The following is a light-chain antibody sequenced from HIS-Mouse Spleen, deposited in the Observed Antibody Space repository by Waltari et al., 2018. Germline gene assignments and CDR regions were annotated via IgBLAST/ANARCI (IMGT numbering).Light chain of an antibody. CDR1: QSVSSSY. CDR2: GAS. V-gene: IGKV3-20*01. J-gene: IGKJ2*01. Sequence: EIVLTQSPGTLSLSPGDRATLSCRASQSVSSSYLAWYQQKPGQAPRPLIYGASSRATGIPDRFSGSGSGTDFTLTISRLEPEDFAVYYCQQYGSSPYTFGQGTKLEIK. CDR3: QQYGSSPYT.